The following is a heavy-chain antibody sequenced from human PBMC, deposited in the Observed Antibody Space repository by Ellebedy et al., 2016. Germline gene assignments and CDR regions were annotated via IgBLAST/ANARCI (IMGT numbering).Heavy chain of an antibody. Sequence: GESLKISCATSGITFKNARMSWVRQAPGKGLEWVGRIRSSSEGGTTEDAAPVKGRFIISRDDSKATLYLQMNSLKTEDTAIYYCTTADRVEGDGRGYWGQGTLVTVSS. D-gene: IGHD5-24*01. CDR3: TTADRVEGDGRGY. J-gene: IGHJ4*02. V-gene: IGHV3-15*01. CDR1: GITFKNAR. CDR2: IRSSSEGGTT.